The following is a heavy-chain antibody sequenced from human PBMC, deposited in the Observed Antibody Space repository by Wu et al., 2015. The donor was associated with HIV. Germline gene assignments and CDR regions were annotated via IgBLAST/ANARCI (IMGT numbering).Heavy chain of an antibody. CDR3: ARDCCHYDFWSGYYQYYYYMDV. CDR2: IILIFGTA. D-gene: IGHD3-3*01. CDR1: GGTFSSYA. V-gene: IGHV1-69*12. J-gene: IGHJ6*03. Sequence: QVQLVQSGAEVKKPGSSVKVSCKASGGTFSSYAISWVRQAPGQGLEWMGGIILIFGTANYAQKFQGRVTITADESTSTAYMELSSLRSGDTAVYYCARDCCHYDFWSGYYQYYYYMDVWGKGTTVTVSS.